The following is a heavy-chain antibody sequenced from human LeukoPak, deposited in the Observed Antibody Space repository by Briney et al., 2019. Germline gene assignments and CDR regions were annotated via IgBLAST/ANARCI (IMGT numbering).Heavy chain of an antibody. CDR2: MNPNSGNT. D-gene: IGHD3-9*01. CDR3: ARGPLRYLDWLSPARGYYYGMDV. Sequence: ASVKVSCKASGYTFTSYDINWVRQATGQGLEWMGWMNPNSGNTGYAQKFQGRVTMTRNTSISTAYMELSSLRSEDTAVYYCARGPLRYLDWLSPARGYYYGMDVWGQGTTVTVSS. V-gene: IGHV1-8*01. CDR1: GYTFTSYD. J-gene: IGHJ6*02.